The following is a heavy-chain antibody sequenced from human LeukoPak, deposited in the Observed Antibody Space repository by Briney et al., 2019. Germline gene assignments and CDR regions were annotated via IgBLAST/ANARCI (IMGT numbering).Heavy chain of an antibody. J-gene: IGHJ4*02. D-gene: IGHD6-13*01. V-gene: IGHV1-69*04. CDR3: ARDVAAAPLGY. Sequence: SVKVSCKASGGTFSSYAISWVRQAPGQGLEWMGRIIPILGIANYAQKFQGRVTITADKSTSTAYMELSSLRSDDTAVYYCARDVAAAPLGYWGQGTLVTVSS. CDR2: IIPILGIA. CDR1: GGTFSSYA.